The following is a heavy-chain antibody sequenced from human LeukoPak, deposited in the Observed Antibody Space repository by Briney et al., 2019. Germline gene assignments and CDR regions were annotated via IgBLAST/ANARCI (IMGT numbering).Heavy chain of an antibody. CDR2: ISGSGGST. Sequence: PGGSLRLSCAASGFTFSNYAMNWVRQAPGKGLECVSVISGSGGSTYADSVKGRFTISRDNSKNTLYLQMNSLRAEDTATYYCAKALNYWYFDLWGRGNLVTVSS. J-gene: IGHJ2*01. V-gene: IGHV3-23*01. CDR1: GFTFSNYA. CDR3: AKALNYWYFDL.